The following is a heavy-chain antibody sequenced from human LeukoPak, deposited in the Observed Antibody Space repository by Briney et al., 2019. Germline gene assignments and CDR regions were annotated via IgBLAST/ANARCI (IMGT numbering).Heavy chain of an antibody. J-gene: IGHJ3*02. CDR3: ARGYSNYAYDAFDI. CDR1: GYTFTSYG. V-gene: IGHV1-18*01. D-gene: IGHD4-11*01. CDR2: ISAYNGNT. Sequence: ASVKVSCKASGYTFTSYGFSWVRQAPRQGLEWMGWISAYNGNTRYAQNIQGRVTMTTDSSTSTTYMELRNLRSDDTAVYYCARGYSNYAYDAFDIWGQGTMVTVSS.